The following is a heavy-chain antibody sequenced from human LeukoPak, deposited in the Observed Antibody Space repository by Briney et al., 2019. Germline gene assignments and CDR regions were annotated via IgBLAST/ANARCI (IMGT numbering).Heavy chain of an antibody. CDR2: ISSSSSTI. CDR1: GFTFSSYS. D-gene: IGHD3-22*01. J-gene: IGHJ4*02. CDR3: ARDQGSFTYYYDSSSGY. V-gene: IGHV3-48*01. Sequence: GGSLRLSCAASGFTFSSYSMNWVRQAPGKGLEWVSYISSSSSTICYADSVKGRFTISRDNAKNSLYLQMNSLRAEDTAVYYCARDQGSFTYYYDSSSGYWGQGTLVTVSS.